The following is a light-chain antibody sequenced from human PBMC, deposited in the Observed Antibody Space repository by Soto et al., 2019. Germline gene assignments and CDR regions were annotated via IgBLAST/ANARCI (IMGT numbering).Light chain of an antibody. CDR3: QQTYRIPYT. CDR2: AAS. V-gene: IGKV1-39*01. CDR1: QSISVY. J-gene: IGKJ2*01. Sequence: DIQMTQSPSSLSVSIGDRVTITCRSSQSISVYINWYQKKSGTPPKLLMYAASNLQSGVPSRFSGRGSGTDFTLTISSLQPEDFASYYSQQTYRIPYTFGQGTKVEI.